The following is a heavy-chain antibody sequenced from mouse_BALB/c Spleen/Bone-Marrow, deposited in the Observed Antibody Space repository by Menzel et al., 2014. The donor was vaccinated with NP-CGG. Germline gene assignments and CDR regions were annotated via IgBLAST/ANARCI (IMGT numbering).Heavy chain of an antibody. V-gene: IGHV1S81*02. Sequence: VQLQESGAELVKPGASVKLSCKASGYTFTSYYMCWVKQSPGQGLEWIGEINPSNGGTNFNEKFKSKATLTVDKSSSTAYMSLSSLTSGDSAVYYCTRSRRAMDHWGQGTSVTVSS. CDR1: GYTFTSYY. J-gene: IGHJ4*01. CDR2: INPSNGGT. D-gene: IGHD2-12*01. CDR3: TRSRRAMDH.